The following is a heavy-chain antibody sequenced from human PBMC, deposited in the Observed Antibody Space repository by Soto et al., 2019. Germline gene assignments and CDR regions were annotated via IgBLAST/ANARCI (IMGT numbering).Heavy chain of an antibody. D-gene: IGHD2-21*01. CDR2: IRNKVNSYTT. CDR1: GFTFSDHY. Sequence: EVQLVESGGGLVQPGGSLRLSCAASGFTFSDHYMDWVRQAPGQGLEWVGRIRNKVNSYTTEYAASGKGRFTISRDDSTNSLYLQMNSLKTEDTAVYYCARHIPYHGKDVWGQGTTVTVSS. CDR3: ARHIPYHGKDV. J-gene: IGHJ6*02. V-gene: IGHV3-72*01.